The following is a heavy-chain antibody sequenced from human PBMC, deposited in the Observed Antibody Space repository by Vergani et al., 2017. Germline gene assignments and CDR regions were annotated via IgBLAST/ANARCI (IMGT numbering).Heavy chain of an antibody. V-gene: IGHV3-43D*04. CDR1: GFTFDDYA. Sequence: EVQPVESGGVVVQPGGSLRLSCAASGFTFDDYAMHWVRQAPGKGLEWVSLISWDGGSTYYADSVKGRFTISRENSKNSLYLQMNSLRAEDTALYYCAKDGGNYGSGSYPDYWSQGTLVTVSS. CDR2: ISWDGGST. CDR3: AKDGGNYGSGSYPDY. D-gene: IGHD3-10*01. J-gene: IGHJ4*02.